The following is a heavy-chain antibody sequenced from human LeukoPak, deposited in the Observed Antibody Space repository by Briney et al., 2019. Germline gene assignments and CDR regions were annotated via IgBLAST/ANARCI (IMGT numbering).Heavy chain of an antibody. CDR3: AKDGGYCGFNCYSFFDY. CDR2: INNGGDRT. V-gene: IGHV3-23*01. Sequence: GGSLRLSCAASGFTFSNYAMGWVRQAPGKGLEWVSTINNGGDRTFYADSVKGRFTISRDNSKNTLYLQMISLRAEDTALYYCAKDGGYCGFNCYSFFDYWGQGTLVSVSS. J-gene: IGHJ4*02. CDR1: GFTFSNYA. D-gene: IGHD2-21*01.